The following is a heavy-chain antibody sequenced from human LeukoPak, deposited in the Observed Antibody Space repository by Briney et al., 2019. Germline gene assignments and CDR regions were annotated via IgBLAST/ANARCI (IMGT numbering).Heavy chain of an antibody. V-gene: IGHV4-39*01. CDR2: IYYSGST. D-gene: IGHD3-10*01. CDR1: GGSISSSGYY. J-gene: IGHJ4*02. CDR3: ARFGLRGTAAHFDY. Sequence: SETLSLTCTVSGGSISSSGYYCGWLRQPPGKGLEWIGSIYYSGSTYYNPSLKSRVTISVDTSKTQFSLKLSSVTAADTAVYYCARFGLRGTAAHFDYWGQGTLVTVSS.